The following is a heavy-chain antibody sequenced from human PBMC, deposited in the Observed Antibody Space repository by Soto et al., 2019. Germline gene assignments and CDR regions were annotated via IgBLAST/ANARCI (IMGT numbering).Heavy chain of an antibody. CDR3: AKDRPLAARLLLDFDH. Sequence: EGSLRLSCEASGITVDNYAMSWVRHTQGKGLEWDSSVGGRGVKTLYADSVKDRLTISSDHSNNTVYLQMNRVRADDTGIYYRAKDRPLAARLLLDFDHWGQGALVTVSS. J-gene: IGHJ4*02. CDR1: GITVDNYA. V-gene: IGHV3-23*01. D-gene: IGHD6-6*01. CDR2: VGGRGVKT.